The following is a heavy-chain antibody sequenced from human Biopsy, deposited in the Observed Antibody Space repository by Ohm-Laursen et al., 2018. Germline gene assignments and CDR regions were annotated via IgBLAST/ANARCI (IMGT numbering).Heavy chain of an antibody. CDR3: ARWETTLGRSLDS. V-gene: IGHV1-8*01. J-gene: IGHJ4*02. D-gene: IGHD1-26*01. CDR1: GYTFTSHD. CDR2: MSPNTGNT. Sequence: ASVKVSCNASGYTFTSHDINWVRQATGQGLEWMGWMSPNTGNTVYAQRFQDRVTMTSDTSTGTAYMELTSLTSDDTAVYFCARWETTLGRSLDSWGQGTLIAVSS.